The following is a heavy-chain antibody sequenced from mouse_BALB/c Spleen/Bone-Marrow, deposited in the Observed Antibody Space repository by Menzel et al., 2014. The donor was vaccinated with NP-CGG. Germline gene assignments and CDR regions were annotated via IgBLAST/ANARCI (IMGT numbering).Heavy chain of an antibody. D-gene: IGHD3-2*01. CDR3: ARSGDSSGYGFAY. J-gene: IGHJ3*01. CDR2: IYPGDGST. Sequence: QVQLKQSGPELVKPGALVKISCKASGYTFTSYDINRVEQRPGQGLGGIGWIYPGDGSTKYNEKFKGKATLTADKSSSTAYMQLSSLTSENSAVYFCARSGDSSGYGFAYWGQGTLVTVSA. V-gene: IGHV1S56*01. CDR1: GYTFTSYD.